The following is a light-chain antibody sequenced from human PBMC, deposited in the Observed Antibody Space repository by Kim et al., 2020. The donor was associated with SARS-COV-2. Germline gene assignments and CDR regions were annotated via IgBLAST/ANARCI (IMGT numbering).Light chain of an antibody. CDR1: KLGDKY. V-gene: IGLV3-1*01. CDR2: QDT. J-gene: IGLJ2*01. CDR3: QAWDSRTYVV. Sequence: SYELTQPPSVSLSPGQTASITCSGDKLGDKYACWYQQKPGQYPVLVIYQDTKRPSGIPERFSGSNSGNTATLTISGTQAMDEADYYCQAWDSRTYVVFGGGTQLTVL.